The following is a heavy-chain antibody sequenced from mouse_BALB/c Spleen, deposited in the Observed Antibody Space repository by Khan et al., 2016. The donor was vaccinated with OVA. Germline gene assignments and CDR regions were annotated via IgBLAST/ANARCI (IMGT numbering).Heavy chain of an antibody. CDR3: ARRGYGNYWFAY. D-gene: IGHD2-1*01. J-gene: IGHJ3*01. V-gene: IGHV14-1*02. Sequence: EVQLQESGAELVRPGALVKLSCKASGFNIKDYYMYWVKQRPEQGLEWVGWIDPENGNTIYDPKFQGKASITADTSSNTAYLQLSSLTSEDSAVYYGARRGYGNYWFAYWGQGTLVTVSA. CDR1: GFNIKDYY. CDR2: IDPENGNT.